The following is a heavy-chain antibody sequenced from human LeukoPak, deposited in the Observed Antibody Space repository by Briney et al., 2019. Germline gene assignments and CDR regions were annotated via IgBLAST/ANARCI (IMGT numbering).Heavy chain of an antibody. CDR1: GFTFSSYG. Sequence: RGSLRLSCAASGFTFSSYGMHWVRQAPGKGLEWVAVISYDGSNKYYADSVKGRFTISRDNSKNTLYLQMNSLRAEDTAVYYCAKDRTPQYYYGPGNSGPADYWGQGTLVTVSS. CDR2: ISYDGSNK. CDR3: AKDRTPQYYYGPGNSGPADY. J-gene: IGHJ4*02. D-gene: IGHD3-10*01. V-gene: IGHV3-30*18.